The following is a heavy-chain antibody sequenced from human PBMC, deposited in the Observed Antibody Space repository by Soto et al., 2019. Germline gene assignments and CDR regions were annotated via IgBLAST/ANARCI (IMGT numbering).Heavy chain of an antibody. Sequence: EVQLLESGGGLVQPGGSLRLSCAASGFTFSSYAMSWVRQAPGKGLEWVSAISGSGGSTYYADSVKGRFTISRDNSKNPLYLQMNSLRAEDTAVYYCAKPYYDSSGYEPYYFDYWGQGTLVTVSS. J-gene: IGHJ4*02. CDR1: GFTFSSYA. CDR2: ISGSGGST. V-gene: IGHV3-23*01. D-gene: IGHD3-22*01. CDR3: AKPYYDSSGYEPYYFDY.